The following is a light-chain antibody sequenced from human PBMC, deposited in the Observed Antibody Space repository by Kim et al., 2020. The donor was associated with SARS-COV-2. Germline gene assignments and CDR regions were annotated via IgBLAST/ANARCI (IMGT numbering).Light chain of an antibody. V-gene: IGLV1-44*01. CDR1: GPNIGSNP. Sequence: ELTQPPSTSGTPGQRVTISCSGSGPNIGSNPVNWFQQLPGAAPKLLIHTNNRRPSGVPDRFSGSKSDTSASLAISDLQSDDEADYFCASWDDNLNSPVFGGGTKVTVL. J-gene: IGLJ3*02. CDR3: ASWDDNLNSPV. CDR2: TNN.